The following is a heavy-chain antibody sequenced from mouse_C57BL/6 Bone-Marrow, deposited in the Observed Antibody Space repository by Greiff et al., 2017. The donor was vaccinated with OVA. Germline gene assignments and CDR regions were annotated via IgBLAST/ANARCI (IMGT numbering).Heavy chain of an antibody. D-gene: IGHD1-1*01. J-gene: IGHJ1*03. V-gene: IGHV5-4*01. CDR1: GFTFSSYA. CDR2: ISDGGSYT. CDR3: ARDLRGWYFDV. Sequence: EVKLVESGGGLVKPGGSLKLSCAASGFTFSSYAMSWVRQTPEKRLEWVATISDGGSYTYYPDNVKGRFTISRDNAKNNLYRQMSHLKSEDTAMYYCARDLRGWYFDVWGTGTTVTVSS.